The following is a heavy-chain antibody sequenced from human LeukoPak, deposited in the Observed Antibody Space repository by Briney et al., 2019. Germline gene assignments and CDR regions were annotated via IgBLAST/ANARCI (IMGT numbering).Heavy chain of an antibody. CDR1: GYTFTDYY. J-gene: IGHJ4*02. CDR3: SREDF. CDR2: IHPNSGAT. V-gene: IGHV1-2*02. Sequence: ASVKVSCKVSGYTFTDYYLHWVRQASGQGLEWMGWIHPNSGATTYAQKFQGRVSMTRDTSINTVFMELSRLTFDDTAVYYCSREDFWGQGTLVTVSS.